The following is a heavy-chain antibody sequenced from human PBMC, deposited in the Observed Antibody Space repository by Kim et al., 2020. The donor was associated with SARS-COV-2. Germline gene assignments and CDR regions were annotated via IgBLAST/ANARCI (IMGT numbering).Heavy chain of an antibody. CDR3: AKDVLMWFGVLGGVMDV. CDR2: ISGGDVNT. CDR1: GFTFSSYA. D-gene: IGHD3-10*01. Sequence: GGSLRLSCAASGFTFSSYAMSWVRQAPGKGLERVSSISGGDVNTYYAQSVKGRFTISRDNSKNTLYLQIYSLRAEDTAVYYCAKDVLMWFGVLGGVMDVWGQGATVTVSS. V-gene: IGHV3-23*01. J-gene: IGHJ6*02.